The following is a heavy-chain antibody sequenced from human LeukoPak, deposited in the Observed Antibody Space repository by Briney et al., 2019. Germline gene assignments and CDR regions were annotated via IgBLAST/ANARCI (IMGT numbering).Heavy chain of an antibody. CDR2: ISGSGGSA. D-gene: IGHD3-9*01. J-gene: IGHJ4*02. CDR1: GFTFSSYA. Sequence: GGSLRLSCAASGFTFSSYAMSWVRQAPGKGLEWVSAISGSGGSAYYADSVKGRFTISRDNSKNTLYLQMNSLRAEDTAVYYCAKGGDYDILTGYYYYFDYWGQGTLVTVSS. CDR3: AKGGDYDILTGYYYYFDY. V-gene: IGHV3-23*01.